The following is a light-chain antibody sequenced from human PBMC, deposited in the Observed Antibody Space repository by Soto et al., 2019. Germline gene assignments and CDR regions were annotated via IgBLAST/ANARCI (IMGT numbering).Light chain of an antibody. CDR3: QHYDNLPPFT. J-gene: IGKJ3*01. Sequence: DIQMTQSPSSLSASIGDRVTITCQASQDIRKYLNWYQQKPGRAPKPLIYGASNLETGVPSRFSGSGYGTDFIFTISSLQPEDIATYYCQHYDNLPPFTFGPGTKVAIK. CDR2: GAS. CDR1: QDIRKY. V-gene: IGKV1-33*01.